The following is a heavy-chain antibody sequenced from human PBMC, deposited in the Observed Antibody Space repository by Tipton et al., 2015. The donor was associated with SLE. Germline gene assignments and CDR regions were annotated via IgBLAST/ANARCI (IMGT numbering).Heavy chain of an antibody. V-gene: IGHV1-46*01. CDR1: GYTFTSYY. Sequence: QLVQSGAEVKKPGASVKVSCKASGYTFTSYYMHWVRQAPGQGLEWMGIINPSGGSTSYAQKFQGRVTMTTDTSTSTAYMELRSLRSDDTAVYYCARLAYYDILTGPLDVWGQGTTVTVSS. CDR3: ARLAYYDILTGPLDV. J-gene: IGHJ6*02. CDR2: INPSGGST. D-gene: IGHD3-9*01.